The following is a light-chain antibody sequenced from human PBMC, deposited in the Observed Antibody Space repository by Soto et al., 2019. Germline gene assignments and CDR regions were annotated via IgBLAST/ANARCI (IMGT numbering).Light chain of an antibody. CDR2: DAS. Sequence: EIGLTQSPATLSLSPGERATLSCRASQSVSSYLAWYQQKPGQAPRLLIYDASNRATGIPARFSGSGSGTDFTLTISSLEPEDFAVYYCQQRSNWPPEITFGQGTRLEFK. J-gene: IGKJ5*01. CDR1: QSVSSY. V-gene: IGKV3-11*01. CDR3: QQRSNWPPEIT.